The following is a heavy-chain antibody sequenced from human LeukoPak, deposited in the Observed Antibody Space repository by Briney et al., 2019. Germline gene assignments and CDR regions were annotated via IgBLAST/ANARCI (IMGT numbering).Heavy chain of an antibody. CDR1: GFIFSSYD. Sequence: GGSLRLSCAASGFIFSSYDMSWVRQAPGKGPEWVSTIRSSGVTTYYADSVKGRFTISRDNSKNTLYLQMNSLRAEDTAVYYCAAYYFDYWGQGTLVTVSS. V-gene: IGHV3-23*01. J-gene: IGHJ4*02. CDR3: AAYYFDY. CDR2: IRSSGVTT.